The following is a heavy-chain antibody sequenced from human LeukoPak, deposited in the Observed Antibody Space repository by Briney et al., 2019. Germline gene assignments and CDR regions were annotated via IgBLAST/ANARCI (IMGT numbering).Heavy chain of an antibody. J-gene: IGHJ4*02. CDR3: ARRGVAAGEIDF. Sequence: PSETLSLTCTVSGGSIRSYYWSWIRQPPGKGLEWIGSISYTGSTNCNPSLKSRVTVSVDISKHQFSLRLSSVTAADTAVYYCARRGVAAGEIDFWGQGTLVTVSS. V-gene: IGHV4-59*08. D-gene: IGHD6-19*01. CDR2: ISYTGST. CDR1: GGSIRSYY.